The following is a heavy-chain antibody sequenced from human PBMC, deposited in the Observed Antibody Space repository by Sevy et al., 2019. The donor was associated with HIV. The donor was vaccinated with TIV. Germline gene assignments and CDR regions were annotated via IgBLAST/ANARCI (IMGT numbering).Heavy chain of an antibody. Sequence: GGSLRLSCAASGFTFSSYSMNWVRQAPGKGLEWVSSISSSSYIYYADSVKGRFTISRDNAKNSLYLQMNSLRAEDTAVYYCARNQTFCYMDVWGKGTTVTVSS. V-gene: IGHV3-21*01. CDR3: ARNQTFCYMDV. J-gene: IGHJ6*03. CDR1: GFTFSSYS. CDR2: ISSSSYI.